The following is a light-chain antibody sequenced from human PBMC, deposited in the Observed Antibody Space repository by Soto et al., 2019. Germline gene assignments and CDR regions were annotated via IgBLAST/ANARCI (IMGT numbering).Light chain of an antibody. J-gene: IGKJ5*01. Sequence: THSPSALSASVGDRVSITCRASQTISTWLAWYQQRPGKAPKLLISDASTLESGVPSRFSGSGSGTDFTLTINSLQPEDFATYYCQQAKSFPVTFGQGTRLEIK. CDR2: DAS. CDR1: QTISTW. CDR3: QQAKSFPVT. V-gene: IGKV1-5*01.